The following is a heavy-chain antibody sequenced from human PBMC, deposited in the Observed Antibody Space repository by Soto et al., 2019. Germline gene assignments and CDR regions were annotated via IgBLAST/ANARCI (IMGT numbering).Heavy chain of an antibody. V-gene: IGHV1-8*01. CDR1: GYTFTSYD. Sequence: ASVKVSCKASGYTFTSYDINWVRQATGQGLEWMGWMNPNSGNTGYAQKFQGRVTMTRNTSISTAYMELSSLRSEDTAVYYCARHHSGTGRRLVRYGMDVWGQGTTVTVSS. D-gene: IGHD1-7*01. CDR2: MNPNSGNT. CDR3: ARHHSGTGRRLVRYGMDV. J-gene: IGHJ6*02.